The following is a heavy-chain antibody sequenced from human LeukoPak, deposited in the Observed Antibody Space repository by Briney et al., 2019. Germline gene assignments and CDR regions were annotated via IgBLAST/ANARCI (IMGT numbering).Heavy chain of an antibody. V-gene: IGHV1-18*01. J-gene: IGHJ3*02. CDR1: GYTFTSYG. D-gene: IGHD3-9*01. CDR3: ATDLRYYAFLTGYHAPNAFDI. Sequence: GASVKVSCKASGYTFTSYGISWVREAPGQGLEWMGWISAYNSNTNFAQKLQGRVTMTTDTSTSTAYTELRSLRSDDTAVYYCATDLRYYAFLTGYHAPNAFDIWGQRTMVTVSS. CDR2: ISAYNSNT.